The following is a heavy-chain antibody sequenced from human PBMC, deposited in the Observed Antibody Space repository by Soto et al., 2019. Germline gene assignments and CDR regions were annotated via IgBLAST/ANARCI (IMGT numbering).Heavy chain of an antibody. CDR3: AKEGLTTAGMDV. J-gene: IGHJ6*02. D-gene: IGHD4-17*01. Sequence: GGSLRLSCAASGFTFDDYTMHWVRQAPGKGLEWVSLISWDGGTTYYADSVKGRFTISRDNSKNSLYLQMNSLRTEDTALYYCAKEGLTTAGMDVWGQGTTVTVSS. V-gene: IGHV3-43*01. CDR1: GFTFDDYT. CDR2: ISWDGGTT.